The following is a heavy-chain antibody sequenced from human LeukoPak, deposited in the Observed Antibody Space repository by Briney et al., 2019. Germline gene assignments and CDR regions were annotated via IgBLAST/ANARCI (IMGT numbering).Heavy chain of an antibody. J-gene: IGHJ4*02. CDR3: ARNLYSSGWYYFDY. CDR2: TYYSGST. CDR1: GGSISSYY. V-gene: IGHV4-59*01. D-gene: IGHD6-19*01. Sequence: SETLSFTCTVSGGSISSYYWSWIRQPPGKGLEWIGYTYYSGSTNYNPSLKSRVTISVDASKNQFSLKLSSVTAADTAVYYCARNLYSSGWYYFDYWGQGTLVTVSS.